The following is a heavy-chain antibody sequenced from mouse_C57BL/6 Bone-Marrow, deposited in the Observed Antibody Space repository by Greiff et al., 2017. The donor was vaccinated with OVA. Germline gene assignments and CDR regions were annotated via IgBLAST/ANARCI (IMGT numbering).Heavy chain of an antibody. CDR1: GYSITSGYY. V-gene: IGHV3-6*01. CDR3: ARDRGNYGSSYFDY. Sequence: EVQLQESGPGLVKPSQSLSLTCSVTGYSITSGYYWNWIRQFPGNKLEWMGYISYDGSNNYNPSLKNRISITRDTSKNQFFLKLNSVTTEDTATYYCARDRGNYGSSYFDYWGQGTTLTVSS. D-gene: IGHD1-1*01. CDR2: ISYDGSN. J-gene: IGHJ2*01.